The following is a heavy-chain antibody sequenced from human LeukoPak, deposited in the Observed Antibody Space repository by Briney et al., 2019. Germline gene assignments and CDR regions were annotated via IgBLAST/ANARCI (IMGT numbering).Heavy chain of an antibody. J-gene: IGHJ4*02. Sequence: GGSLRLSCAASGFTFSSYWMHWVRHAPGKGLVWVSRITGDGSTTNYADSVKGRFTISRDNAKNTLYLQMNSLRAEDTAVYYCARNPYSFALDYWGQGTLVTVSS. D-gene: IGHD5-18*01. CDR1: GFTFSSYW. CDR2: ITGDGSTT. CDR3: ARNPYSFALDY. V-gene: IGHV3-74*01.